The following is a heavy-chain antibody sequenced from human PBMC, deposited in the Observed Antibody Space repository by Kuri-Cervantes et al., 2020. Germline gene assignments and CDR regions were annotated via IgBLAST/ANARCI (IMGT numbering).Heavy chain of an antibody. CDR3: ARDTGLGYSSSWVDAFDI. Sequence: ASVKVSCKASGYTFTTYAIHWVRQVPGQRLEWMGWINTNTGNPTYAQGFTGRFVFSLDTSVSTAYLQICSLKAEDTAVYYCARDTGLGYSSSWVDAFDIWGQGTMVTVSS. V-gene: IGHV7-4-1*01. D-gene: IGHD6-13*01. J-gene: IGHJ3*02. CDR1: GYTFTTYA. CDR2: INTNTGNP.